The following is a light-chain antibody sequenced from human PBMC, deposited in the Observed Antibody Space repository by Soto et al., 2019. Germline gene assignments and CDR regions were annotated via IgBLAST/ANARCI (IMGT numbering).Light chain of an antibody. CDR1: QNVNNN. J-gene: IGKJ5*01. Sequence: EIVMTQSPVTLSMSPGERAALSCRASQNVNNNLAWYQQKPGQAPRLLIYGVSARGTGVPARFSGSGSGTEFTFTISSLQSEDFAVYYCQQYSNWPPPFGRGTRLEIK. CDR3: QQYSNWPPP. CDR2: GVS. V-gene: IGKV3-15*01.